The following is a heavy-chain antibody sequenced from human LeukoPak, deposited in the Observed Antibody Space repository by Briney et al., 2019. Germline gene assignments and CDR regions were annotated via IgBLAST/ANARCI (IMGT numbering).Heavy chain of an antibody. J-gene: IGHJ3*02. Sequence: PSETLSLTCTVSGGSISSYYWSWIRQPPGKGLEWIGYIYYSGSTNYNPSLKSRVTISVDTSKKQFSLKLSSVTAADTAVYYCARGNQYYYDSSGYYPYDAFDIWGQGTMVTVSS. D-gene: IGHD3-22*01. V-gene: IGHV4-59*01. CDR3: ARGNQYYYDSSGYYPYDAFDI. CDR1: GGSISSYY. CDR2: IYYSGST.